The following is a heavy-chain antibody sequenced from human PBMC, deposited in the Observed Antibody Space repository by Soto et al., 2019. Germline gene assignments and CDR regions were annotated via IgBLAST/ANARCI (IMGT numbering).Heavy chain of an antibody. D-gene: IGHD2-15*01. CDR3: ARGSPLRCSGGSCYGYYYYYYGMDV. CDR1: GYTFTSYS. J-gene: IGHJ6*02. CDR2: INAGNGNT. Sequence: ASVKVSCKASGYTFTSYSMHWVRQAPGQRLEWMGWINAGNGNTKYSQKFQGRVTITRDTSASTAYMELSSLRSEDTAVYYCARGSPLRCSGGSCYGYYYYYYGMDVWGQGTTVTVSS. V-gene: IGHV1-3*01.